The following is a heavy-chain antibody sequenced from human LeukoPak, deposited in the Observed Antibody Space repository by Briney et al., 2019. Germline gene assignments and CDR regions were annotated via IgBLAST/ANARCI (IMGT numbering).Heavy chain of an antibody. D-gene: IGHD3-22*01. CDR2: ISYDGSNK. CDR1: GFTFSSYG. V-gene: IGHV3-30*03. CDR3: ARAPYYDSSGYYDY. J-gene: IGHJ4*02. Sequence: GGSLRLSCAASGFTFSSYGMHWVRQAPGKGLEWVAVISYDGSNKYYADSVKGRFTISRDNSKNTLYLQMNSLRAEDTAVYYCARAPYYDSSGYYDYWGQGTLVTVSS.